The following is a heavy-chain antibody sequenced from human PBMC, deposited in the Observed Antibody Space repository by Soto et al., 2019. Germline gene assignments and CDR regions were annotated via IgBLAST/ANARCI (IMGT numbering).Heavy chain of an antibody. D-gene: IGHD3-10*01. Sequence: EWMGWINPNSGGTNYAQKFQGWVTMTRDTSISTAYMELSRLRSDDTAVYYCARGITMVRGIYYYGMDVWGQGTTVTVSS. V-gene: IGHV1-2*04. CDR2: INPNSGGT. J-gene: IGHJ6*02. CDR3: ARGITMVRGIYYYGMDV.